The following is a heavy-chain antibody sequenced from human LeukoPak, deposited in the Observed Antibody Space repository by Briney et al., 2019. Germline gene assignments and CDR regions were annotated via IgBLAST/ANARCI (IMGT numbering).Heavy chain of an antibody. J-gene: IGHJ4*02. Sequence: ASVKVSCKASGYTFTGYYMHWVRQAPGQGLEWMGRINPNSGGTNYAQKFQGRVTMTRDTSISTAYMELSRLRSDDTAVYYCARGPRVLRSLEWLLTFDYWGQGTPVTVSS. CDR2: INPNSGGT. CDR3: ARGPRVLRSLEWLLTFDY. D-gene: IGHD3-3*01. V-gene: IGHV1-2*06. CDR1: GYTFTGYY.